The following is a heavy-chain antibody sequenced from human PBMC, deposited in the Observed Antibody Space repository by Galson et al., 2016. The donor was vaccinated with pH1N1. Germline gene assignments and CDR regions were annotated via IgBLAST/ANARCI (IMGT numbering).Heavy chain of an antibody. J-gene: IGHJ3*01. CDR3: AREPAESGNLACDV. D-gene: IGHD1-14*01. Sequence: SLRLSCAASEFSVSSHYMNWVRQAPGKGLEWVSVIYSGGTTKYADSVQGRFTISRDTSTNTLFLHMKSLRLEDTAVYFCAREPAESGNLACDVWGRGTMVTVSP. V-gene: IGHV3-53*05. CDR2: IYSGGTT. CDR1: EFSVSSHY.